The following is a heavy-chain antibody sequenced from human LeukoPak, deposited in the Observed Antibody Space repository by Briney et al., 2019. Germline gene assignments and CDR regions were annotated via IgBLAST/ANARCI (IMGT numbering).Heavy chain of an antibody. CDR2: IRSKAYGGTT. CDR3: TRDRVMIRGDYYYYMDV. Sequence: PGGSLRLSCTASGFTFGDYAMSWVRPAPGKGLEWVGFIRSKAYGGTTEYAASVKGRFTISRDDSKSIAYLQMNSLKTEDTAVYYCTRDRVMIRGDYYYYMDVWGKGTTVTISS. J-gene: IGHJ6*03. D-gene: IGHD3-10*01. CDR1: GFTFGDYA. V-gene: IGHV3-49*04.